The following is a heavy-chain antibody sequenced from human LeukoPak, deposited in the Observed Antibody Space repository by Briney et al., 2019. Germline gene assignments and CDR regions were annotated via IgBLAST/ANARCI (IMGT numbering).Heavy chain of an antibody. CDR3: ASSSWYGKLDY. J-gene: IGHJ4*02. Sequence: SETLSLTCAVYGGSFSGYYWSWIRQPPGKGLEWIGEIKHSGSTNYNPSLKSRVTISVDTSKNQFSLKLSSVTAADTAVYYCASSSWYGKLDYWGQGTLVTVSS. CDR1: GGSFSGYY. CDR2: IKHSGST. V-gene: IGHV4-34*01. D-gene: IGHD6-13*01.